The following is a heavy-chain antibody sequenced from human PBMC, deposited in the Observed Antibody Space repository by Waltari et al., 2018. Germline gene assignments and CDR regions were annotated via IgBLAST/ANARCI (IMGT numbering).Heavy chain of an antibody. Sequence: QVQLQESGPGLVKPSQTLSLTCTVSGGSISSGSYYWSWIRQPAGKGLEWIGYIYTSGSTNYNPSLKSRVTISVDTSKNQFSLKLSSVTAADTAVYYCARGSGDYYYYYGMDVWGQGTTVTVSS. V-gene: IGHV4-61*09. CDR2: IYTSGST. D-gene: IGHD2-15*01. J-gene: IGHJ6*02. CDR3: ARGSGDYYYYYGMDV. CDR1: GGSISSGSYY.